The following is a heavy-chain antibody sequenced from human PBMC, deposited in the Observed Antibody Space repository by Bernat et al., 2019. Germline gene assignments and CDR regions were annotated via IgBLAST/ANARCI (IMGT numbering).Heavy chain of an antibody. CDR2: ISGSGGTT. V-gene: IGHV3-23*01. CDR1: GFTFSSYA. Sequence: EVQLLESGGGLVQPGGSLRLSCAASGFTFSSYAMSWVRQAPGKGLEWVSVISGSGGTTYYADSVKGRFTISRDNSNYIVYLQMDSLRIEDTGVYFCAREEFSSGAAGCFRDWGQGTVVTVSS. J-gene: IGHJ4*02. CDR3: AREEFSSGAAGCFRD. D-gene: IGHD6-19*01.